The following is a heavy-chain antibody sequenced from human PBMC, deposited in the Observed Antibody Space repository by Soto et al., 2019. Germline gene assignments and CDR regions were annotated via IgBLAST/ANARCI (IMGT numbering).Heavy chain of an antibody. V-gene: IGHV3-72*01. Sequence: EVKLVESGGGLVQPGGSLRLSCEASGFTFSDYYMDWVRQAPGKGLEWVARIRKKTNSYTTEYAASVKGRFTISRDDSKNSLFLQMNSLKTEDTALYYCATLIASSAGDFYYFYRDVWGRWTAVTVPS. CDR3: ATLIASSAGDFYYFYRDV. D-gene: IGHD6-6*01. J-gene: IGHJ6*03. CDR1: GFTFSDYY. CDR2: IRKKTNSYTT.